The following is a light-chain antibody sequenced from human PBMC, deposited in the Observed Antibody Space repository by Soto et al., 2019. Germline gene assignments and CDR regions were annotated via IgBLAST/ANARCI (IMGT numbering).Light chain of an antibody. CDR2: DTS. Sequence: IVLTPSPGTLSASPGGRATLSCRASQSISSTQLAWYQVKPGQAPRLLIYDTSSRATGIPDRFSGSGSGTDFTLTITRLEPEDFAVFYCQQYGTSEIIFGQGTRLEIK. CDR1: QSISSTQ. J-gene: IGKJ5*01. V-gene: IGKV3-20*01. CDR3: QQYGTSEII.